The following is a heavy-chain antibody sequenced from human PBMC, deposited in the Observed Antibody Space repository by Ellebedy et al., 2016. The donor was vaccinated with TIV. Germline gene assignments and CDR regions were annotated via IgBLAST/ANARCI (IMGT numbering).Heavy chain of an antibody. CDR1: GDSFTSYW. D-gene: IGHD2-2*01. CDR2: IYLGDSDT. Sequence: GESLKISCKGSGDSFTSYWIGWVRQMPGKGLEWMGFIYLGDSDTRYRPSFQGQVTISADKSISTAYLQWDSLKASDTAMYYCASRSTRELVFEDWGQGTLVTVSS. J-gene: IGHJ4*02. V-gene: IGHV5-51*01. CDR3: ASRSTRELVFED.